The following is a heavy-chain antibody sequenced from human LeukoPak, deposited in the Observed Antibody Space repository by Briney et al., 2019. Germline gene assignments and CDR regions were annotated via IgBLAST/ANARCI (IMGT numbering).Heavy chain of an antibody. Sequence: GGSLRLSCAASGFTFSSYAMHWVRQAPGKGLEWVAVISYDGSNKYYADSVKGRFTISRDNSKNTLYLQMNSLRAEDTAVYYCARDQEYGGNFDYWGQGTLVTVS. J-gene: IGHJ4*02. CDR1: GFTFSSYA. V-gene: IGHV3-30-3*01. CDR3: ARDQEYGGNFDY. D-gene: IGHD4-17*01. CDR2: ISYDGSNK.